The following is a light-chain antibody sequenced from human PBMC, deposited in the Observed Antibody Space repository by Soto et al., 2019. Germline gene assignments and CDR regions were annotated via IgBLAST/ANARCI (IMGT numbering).Light chain of an antibody. CDR1: RDIGDR. J-gene: IGKJ1*01. CDR2: TAS. V-gene: IGKV1-12*01. CDR3: LQASTFPRT. Sequence: DIQITQSPSSFSSSVPERVTITCRASRDIGDRLAWFRHKPGKAPQLLIQTASTLVRETPSRFSGSGSGTDFLLTINNLQPEDFATYYCLQASTFPRTFGQGTKVDIK.